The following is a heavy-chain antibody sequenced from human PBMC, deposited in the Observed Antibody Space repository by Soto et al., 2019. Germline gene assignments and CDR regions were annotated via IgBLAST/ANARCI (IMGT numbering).Heavy chain of an antibody. V-gene: IGHV1-69*06. J-gene: IGHJ4*02. CDR3: ARVPPRWLQFEI. CDR1: GGTFSSYA. Sequence: QVQLVQSGAEVKKPGSSVKVSCKASGGTFSSYAISWVRQAPGQGLEWMGGIIPIFGTANYTQKFQGRVTITADKSTSTAYMELSSLTSEDTSVYYCARVPPRWLQFEIWGPVTLVTVSS. CDR2: IIPIFGTA. D-gene: IGHD5-12*01.